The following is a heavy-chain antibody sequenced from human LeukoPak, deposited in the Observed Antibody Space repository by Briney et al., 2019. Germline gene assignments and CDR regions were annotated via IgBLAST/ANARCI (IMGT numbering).Heavy chain of an antibody. J-gene: IGHJ6*03. CDR3: AKEPTSRSLYYYMDV. Sequence: GGSLRLSCAASGFTFDDYAMHWVRQAPGKGLEWVSLISGDGGSAYYADSVKGRFTISRDNSKNTLYLQMNSLRAEDTAVYYCAKEPTSRSLYYYMDVWGKGTTVTVSS. D-gene: IGHD1-26*01. CDR1: GFTFDDYA. V-gene: IGHV3-43*02. CDR2: ISGDGGSA.